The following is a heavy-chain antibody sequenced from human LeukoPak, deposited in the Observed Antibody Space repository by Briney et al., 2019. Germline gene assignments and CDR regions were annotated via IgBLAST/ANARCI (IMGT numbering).Heavy chain of an antibody. Sequence: SHTLTLPCAISGDSVSIYSAAWTWIRQSPSRGLEWLGSTHYRSKWYKHYAVSGKSRLINNPDTSKNQSSVQLNSVTPEDTAVYYGAKTAASSIASWGQGTLVTVSS. CDR3: AKTAASSIAS. J-gene: IGHJ5*01. V-gene: IGHV6-1*01. D-gene: IGHD2-15*01. CDR2: THYRSKWYK. CDR1: GDSVSIYSAA.